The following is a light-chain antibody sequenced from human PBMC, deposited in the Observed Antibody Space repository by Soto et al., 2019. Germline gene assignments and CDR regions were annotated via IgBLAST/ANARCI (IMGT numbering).Light chain of an antibody. CDR1: QSVLYNSDNKNY. J-gene: IGKJ4*01. CDR3: HQYYTTLS. Sequence: DIVMTQSPDSLAVSLGERATINCKSSQSVLYNSDNKNYLAWYQQKAGQPPKLLIYWASTRDSGVPDRFSGSGSGANFTLTINNLQDEDVAVYYCHQYYTTLSFGGGTKVEIK. CDR2: WAS. V-gene: IGKV4-1*01.